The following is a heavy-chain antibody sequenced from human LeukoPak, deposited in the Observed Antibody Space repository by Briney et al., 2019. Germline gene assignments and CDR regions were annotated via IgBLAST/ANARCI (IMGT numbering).Heavy chain of an antibody. Sequence: SETLSLTCTVSGGSISSSRYYWGWIRQPPGKGLEWIGSIYYSGSTYYNPSLKSRVTISVDTSKNQFSLKLSSVTAADTAVYYCARLRITMIVVVTPRGHFDYWGQGTLVTVSS. V-gene: IGHV4-39*01. CDR3: ARLRITMIVVVTPRGHFDY. CDR1: GGSISSSRYY. CDR2: IYYSGST. J-gene: IGHJ4*02. D-gene: IGHD3-22*01.